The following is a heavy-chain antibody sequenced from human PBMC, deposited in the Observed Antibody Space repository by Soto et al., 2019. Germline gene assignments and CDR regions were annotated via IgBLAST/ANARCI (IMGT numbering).Heavy chain of an antibody. CDR3: ARGHSSSSSYYYYGMDV. J-gene: IGHJ6*02. D-gene: IGHD6-6*01. CDR2: IYYSGST. CDR1: GGSVSSGIYY. V-gene: IGHV4-61*01. Sequence: SETLSLTCTVSGGSVSSGIYYWSGIGHPPGKGLEWIGYIYYSGSTNYNPSLKSRVTISVDTSKNQFSLKLSSVTAADTAVYYCARGHSSSSSYYYYGMDVWGQGTTVTVSS.